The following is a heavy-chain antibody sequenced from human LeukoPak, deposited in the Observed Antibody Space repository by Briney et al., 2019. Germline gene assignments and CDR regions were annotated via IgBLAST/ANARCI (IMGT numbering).Heavy chain of an antibody. Sequence: GGYLRLSCVASGFTFSSYAMSWVRQTPGKGLEWVSDISGSGGSTYHADSVKGRFTISRDNSKNTLYLQMNSLRAEDTAVYYCAKSSYYDSSGYYGVMYYFDYWGQGTLVTVSS. J-gene: IGHJ4*02. D-gene: IGHD3-22*01. CDR3: AKSSYYDSSGYYGVMYYFDY. CDR1: GFTFSSYA. CDR2: ISGSGGST. V-gene: IGHV3-23*01.